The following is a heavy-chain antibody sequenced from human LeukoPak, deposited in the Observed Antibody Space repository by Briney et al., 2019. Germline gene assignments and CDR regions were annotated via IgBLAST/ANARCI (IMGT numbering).Heavy chain of an antibody. D-gene: IGHD3/OR15-3a*01. CDR1: GFTFSVYY. CDR3: AKAGASKIALDFLLDS. J-gene: IGHJ4*02. CDR2: ISHDGRNK. V-gene: IGHV3-30*18. Sequence: GRSLRLSCAASGFTFSVYYMHWVRQAPGKGLEWVAVISHDGRNKYYADSVKGRFSISRDTSRNTLYLQMNSLRGEDTAVYYCAKAGASKIALDFLLDSWGQGTLVAVSS.